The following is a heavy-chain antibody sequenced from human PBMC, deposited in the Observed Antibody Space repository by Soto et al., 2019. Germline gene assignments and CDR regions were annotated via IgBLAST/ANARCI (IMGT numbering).Heavy chain of an antibody. J-gene: IGHJ4*02. CDR2: IYYSGST. CDR3: ARERDYYDSSGYYKIFDY. V-gene: IGHV4-59*01. CDR1: GGSISSYY. D-gene: IGHD3-22*01. Sequence: SETLSLTCTVSGGSISSYYWSWIRQPPGKGLEWIGYIYYSGSTNYNPSLKSRVTISVDTSKNQFSLKLSSVTAADTAVYYCARERDYYDSSGYYKIFDYWGQGTLVTVSS.